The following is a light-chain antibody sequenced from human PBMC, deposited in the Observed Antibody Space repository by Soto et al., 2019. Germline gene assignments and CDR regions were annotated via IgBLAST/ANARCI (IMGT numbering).Light chain of an antibody. CDR2: EVS. J-gene: IGLJ1*01. Sequence: QSVLTQPPSASGSPGQSVTISCTGTSSDVGGYNYVSWYQRHPGKAPKLMIYEVSKRPSGVPDRFSGSKSGNTASLTVSGLQAEDEADYYCSSYAGNLYVFGTGTKVTVL. CDR1: SSDVGGYNY. CDR3: SSYAGNLYV. V-gene: IGLV2-8*01.